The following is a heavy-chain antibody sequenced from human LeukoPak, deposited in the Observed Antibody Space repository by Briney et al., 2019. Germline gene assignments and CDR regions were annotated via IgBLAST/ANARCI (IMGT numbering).Heavy chain of an antibody. CDR3: ARRSGSGDYVVWLDP. J-gene: IGHJ5*02. CDR2: ISAYNGNT. CDR1: GYTFTSYG. V-gene: IGHV1-18*01. Sequence: ASVKVSCKASGYTFTSYGISWVRQAPGQGLEWMGWISAYNGNTNYAQKLQGRVTMTTDTSTSTAYMELRSLRSDDTAVYYCARRSGSGDYVVWLDPWGQGTLVTVSS. D-gene: IGHD4-17*01.